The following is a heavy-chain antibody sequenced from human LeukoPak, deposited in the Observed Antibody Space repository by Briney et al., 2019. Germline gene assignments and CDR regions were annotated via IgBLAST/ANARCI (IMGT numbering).Heavy chain of an antibody. CDR1: GLTFSNYA. D-gene: IGHD6-19*01. J-gene: IGHJ4*02. V-gene: IGHV3-30*04. CDR3: ARGTPEVAGIDY. Sequence: GGSLRLSCAASGLTFSNYAMHWVRQAPGKGLEWVAVLAHDGGDRYFADSVKGRFTISRDNSKNTLYLQMSSLRAEDTALYYCARGTPEVAGIDYWGQGTLVTVSS. CDR2: LAHDGGDR.